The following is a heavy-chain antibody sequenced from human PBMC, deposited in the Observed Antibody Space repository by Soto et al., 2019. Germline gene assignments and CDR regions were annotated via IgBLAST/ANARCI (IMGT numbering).Heavy chain of an antibody. CDR1: GGSITDYY. Sequence: SETLSLTCTVSGGSITDYYWSWIRQPPGKGLEWTGYIYYNGNTIYNPSLKSRVTLSLDTSEDRFSLTLSSVTAADTAVYFCTRDSYGDNRGDYYYYLEVWGEGTMVTVSS. V-gene: IGHV4-59*01. J-gene: IGHJ6*03. CDR3: TRDSYGDNRGDYYYYLEV. CDR2: IYYNGNT. D-gene: IGHD4-17*01.